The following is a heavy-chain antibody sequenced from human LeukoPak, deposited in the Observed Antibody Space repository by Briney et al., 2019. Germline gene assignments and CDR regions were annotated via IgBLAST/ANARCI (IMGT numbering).Heavy chain of an antibody. Sequence: SETLSLTCTVSGGSVSSGSDYWSWIRQPPGKGLEWSGCIYYSGSTNYNPSLKSRVTISVDTSKNQFSLKLSSVTAADTAVYYCARQVYRAYIPRYFDYRGKGTLVTVSS. CDR1: GGSVSSGSDY. CDR2: IYYSGST. D-gene: IGHD5/OR15-5a*01. V-gene: IGHV4-61*01. J-gene: IGHJ4*02. CDR3: ARQVYRAYIPRYFDY.